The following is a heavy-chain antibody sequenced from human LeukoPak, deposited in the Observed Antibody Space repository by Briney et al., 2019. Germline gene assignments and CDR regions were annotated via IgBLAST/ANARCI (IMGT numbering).Heavy chain of an antibody. CDR1: GFTVSSNY. Sequence: LSGGSLRLSCAASGFTVSSNYMSWVRQAPGKGLEWVSVIYSGGSTYYADSVKGRFTISRDNSKNTLYPQMNSLRAEDTAVYYCASQAYYDSSGYYYGAFDIWGQGTMVTVSS. CDR3: ASQAYYDSSGYYYGAFDI. CDR2: IYSGGST. V-gene: IGHV3-66*04. D-gene: IGHD3-22*01. J-gene: IGHJ3*02.